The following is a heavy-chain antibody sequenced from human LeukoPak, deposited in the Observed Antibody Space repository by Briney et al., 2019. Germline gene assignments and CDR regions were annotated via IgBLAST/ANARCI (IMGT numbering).Heavy chain of an antibody. D-gene: IGHD5-24*01. CDR1: GGSISSGDYY. J-gene: IGHJ4*02. CDR2: IYYSGST. Sequence: SQTLSLTCTVSGGSISSGDYYWSWIRQHPGKGLEWIGYIYYSGSTYYNSSLKSRVTISVDTSKNQFSLKLSSVTAADTAVYYCARARGEDGYSYSDYWGQGTLVTVSS. CDR3: ARARGEDGYSYSDY. V-gene: IGHV4-31*03.